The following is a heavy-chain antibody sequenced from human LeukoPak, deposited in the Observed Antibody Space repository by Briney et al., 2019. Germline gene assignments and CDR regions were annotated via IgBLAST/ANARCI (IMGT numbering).Heavy chain of an antibody. D-gene: IGHD6-13*01. CDR1: GFTFSSYG. J-gene: IGHJ4*02. V-gene: IGHV3-30*18. CDR3: AKGRPGYSSSWYLLDY. CDR2: ISYDGSNK. Sequence: GGSLRLSCAASGFTFSSYGMHWVRQAPGKGLEWVAVISYDGSNKYYADSVKGRFTISRDNSKNTLYLQMNSLRAEDTAVYYCAKGRPGYSSSWYLLDYWGQGTLVTVSS.